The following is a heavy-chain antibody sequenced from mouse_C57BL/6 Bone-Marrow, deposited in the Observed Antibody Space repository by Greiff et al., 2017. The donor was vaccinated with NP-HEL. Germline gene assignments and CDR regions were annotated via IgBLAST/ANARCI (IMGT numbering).Heavy chain of an antibody. CDR2: ISSGSSTI. V-gene: IGHV5-17*01. Sequence: EVKLMESGGGLVKPGGSLKLSCAASGSTFSDYGMHWVRQAPEKGLEWVAYISSGSSTIYYADTVKGRFTISRDNAKNTLFLQMTSLRSEDTAMYYCANIYYDYASYWGQGTLVTVSA. D-gene: IGHD2-4*01. CDR1: GSTFSDYG. CDR3: ANIYYDYASY. J-gene: IGHJ3*01.